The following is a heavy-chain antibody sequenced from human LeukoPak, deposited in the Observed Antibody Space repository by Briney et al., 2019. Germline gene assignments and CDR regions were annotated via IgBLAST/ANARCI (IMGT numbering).Heavy chain of an antibody. D-gene: IGHD5-18*01. CDR3: ARVGYSYVPIDDYYYYYMDV. CDR2: ISAYNGNT. J-gene: IGHJ6*03. Sequence: ASVKVSCKASGYTFTSYGISWVRQAPGQGLEWMGWISAYNGNTNYAQKFQGRVTMTRDTSISTAYMELSRLRSDDTAVYYCARVGYSYVPIDDYYYYYMDVWGKGTTVTVSS. CDR1: GYTFTSYG. V-gene: IGHV1-18*01.